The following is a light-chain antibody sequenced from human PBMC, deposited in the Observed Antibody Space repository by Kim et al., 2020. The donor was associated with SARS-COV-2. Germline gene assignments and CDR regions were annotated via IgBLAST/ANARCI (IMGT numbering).Light chain of an antibody. CDR3: QAWDRGTVV. CDR1: KLGDKY. Sequence: SYELTQPPSVSVSPGQTASITCSGDKLGDKYACWYQQKSGQSPVLVIYQDDKRPSGISGRFSGSNSGNTATLTISGTQAMDEADYYCQAWDRGTVVFGGGTQLTVL. CDR2: QDD. J-gene: IGLJ3*02. V-gene: IGLV3-1*01.